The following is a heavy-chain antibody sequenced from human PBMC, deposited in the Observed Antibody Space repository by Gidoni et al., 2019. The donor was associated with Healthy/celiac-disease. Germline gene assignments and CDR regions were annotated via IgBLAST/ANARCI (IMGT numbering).Heavy chain of an antibody. CDR1: GFNLSNDW. V-gene: IGHV3-15*01. CDR2: IKSKTDGGTT. J-gene: IGHJ4*02. Sequence: EVQLVESGGGLGKPGGSLRLSCAASGFNLSNDWMSWVRQAPGKGLEWVGRIKSKTDGGTTDYAAPVKGRFTISRDDSKNTLYLQMNSLKTEDTAVYYCTTGSYDFWSGYVAAGYWGQGTLVTVSS. CDR3: TTGSYDFWSGYVAAGY. D-gene: IGHD3-3*01.